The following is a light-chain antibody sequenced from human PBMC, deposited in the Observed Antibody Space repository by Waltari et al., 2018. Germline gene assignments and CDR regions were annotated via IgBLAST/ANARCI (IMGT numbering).Light chain of an antibody. CDR3: VTWDDSLNGWV. J-gene: IGLJ3*02. Sequence: QSVVTQSPSASGAPGQRVTISCSGRPPNIGSNTVNWYQQLPGTAPKLLIFNNYQRPSGVPDRFSASKSGTSASLAISGLQSEDEAEYYCVTWDDSLNGWVFGGGTKLAVV. CDR1: PPNIGSNT. CDR2: NNY. V-gene: IGLV1-44*01.